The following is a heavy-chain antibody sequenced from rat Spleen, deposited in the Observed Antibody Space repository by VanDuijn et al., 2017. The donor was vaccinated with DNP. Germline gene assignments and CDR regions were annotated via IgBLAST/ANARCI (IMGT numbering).Heavy chain of an antibody. D-gene: IGHD1-1*01. CDR2: ISYDGSST. CDR1: GFTFSNYD. V-gene: IGHV5-20*01. J-gene: IGHJ2*01. CDR3: TTGVVDY. Sequence: EVQLVESGGGLVQPGRSMKLSCAASGFTFSNYDMAWVRQAPTKGLEWVASISYDGSSTYHRDSVKGRFTISRDNAKSTLYLQMDSLGSEDTATYYCTTGVVDYWGQGVMVTVSS.